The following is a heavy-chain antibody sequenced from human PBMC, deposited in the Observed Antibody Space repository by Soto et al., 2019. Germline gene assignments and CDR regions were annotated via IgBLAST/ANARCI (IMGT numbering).Heavy chain of an antibody. J-gene: IGHJ6*02. CDR1: GGTLSSYA. CDR3: ARDSITGTRGRDYYGMDV. V-gene: IGHV1-69*13. D-gene: IGHD1-20*01. Sequence: SVKVPCKASGGTLSSYAISWVRQAPGQGLEWMGGIIPIFGTANYAQKFQGRVTITADESTSTAYMELSSLRSEDTAVYYCARDSITGTRGRDYYGMDVWGQGTTVTVSS. CDR2: IIPIFGTA.